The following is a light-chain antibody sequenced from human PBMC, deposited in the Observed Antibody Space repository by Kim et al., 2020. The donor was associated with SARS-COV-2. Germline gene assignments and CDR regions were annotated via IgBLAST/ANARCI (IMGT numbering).Light chain of an antibody. CDR3: QAWDSSTAVV. CDR2: QDS. J-gene: IGLJ2*01. Sequence: SYDLTQPPSVSVSPGQTASITCSGDKLGDKYACWYQQKPGQSPVLVIYQDSKRPSGIPERFSGSNSGNTATLTISGTQAMDEADYYCQAWDSSTAVVFGGGTKLTVL. CDR1: KLGDKY. V-gene: IGLV3-1*01.